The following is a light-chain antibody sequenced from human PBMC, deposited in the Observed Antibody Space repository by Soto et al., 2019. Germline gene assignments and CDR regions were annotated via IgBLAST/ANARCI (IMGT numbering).Light chain of an antibody. CDR1: QSVSSNF. V-gene: IGKV3-20*01. CDR3: QQYEASPRT. Sequence: EIVLTQSPGTLSLSPGERTTLSCRASQSVSSNFLDWYQQKPGQATRLLIYVASSRATGIPDRFSGSGSGTDFTLTISRLEPEDFAVYYCQQYEASPRTFGQGTKVEI. CDR2: VAS. J-gene: IGKJ1*01.